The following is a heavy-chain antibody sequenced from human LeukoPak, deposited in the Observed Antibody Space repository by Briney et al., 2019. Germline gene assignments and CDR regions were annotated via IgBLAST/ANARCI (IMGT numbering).Heavy chain of an antibody. Sequence: GGSLRLSCAASGFTFSSFGMNWVRQAPGKGLEWVSAISGSGNRTFYADSVKGRFAISRDNSKNTVYLQMNSLRAEDTAVYYCAELGITMIGGVWGKGTTVTISS. CDR3: AELGITMIGGV. J-gene: IGHJ6*04. V-gene: IGHV3-23*01. CDR2: ISGSGNRT. CDR1: GFTFSSFG. D-gene: IGHD3-10*02.